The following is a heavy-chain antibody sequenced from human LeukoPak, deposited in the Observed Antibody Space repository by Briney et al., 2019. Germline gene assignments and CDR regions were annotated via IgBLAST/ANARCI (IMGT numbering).Heavy chain of an antibody. Sequence: SETLSLTCAVYGGSFSGYYWSWIRQPPGKGLEWIGEINHSGSTNYNPSLKSRVTISVDTSKNQFSLKLISVTAADTVVYYCARGTLYSGWSYYLDYWGQGTLVTVSS. V-gene: IGHV4-34*01. D-gene: IGHD6-19*01. CDR2: INHSGST. CDR1: GGSFSGYY. J-gene: IGHJ4*02. CDR3: ARGTLYSGWSYYLDY.